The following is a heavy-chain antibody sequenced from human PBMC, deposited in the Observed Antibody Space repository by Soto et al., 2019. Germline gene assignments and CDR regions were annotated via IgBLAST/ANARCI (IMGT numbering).Heavy chain of an antibody. D-gene: IGHD5-12*01. CDR1: GGSISSGGYY. J-gene: IGHJ6*02. Sequence: QVQLQESGPGLVKPSQTLSLTCTVSGGSISSGGYYWSWIRQHPGKGLEWIGYIYYSGSTYYNPSLKSRVTKSVDTSKNQFSLKLSAVTAADTAVYYCARDRYSGYDPGYYYGMDVWGQGTTVTVSS. V-gene: IGHV4-31*03. CDR2: IYYSGST. CDR3: ARDRYSGYDPGYYYGMDV.